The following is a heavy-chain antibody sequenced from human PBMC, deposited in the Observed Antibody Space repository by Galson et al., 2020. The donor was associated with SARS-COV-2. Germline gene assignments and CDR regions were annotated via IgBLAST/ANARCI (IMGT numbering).Heavy chain of an antibody. J-gene: IGHJ4*02. CDR1: GGSFSGYY. Sequence: SETLSLTCAVYGGSFSGYYWSWIRQPPGKGLEWIGEINHSGSTNYNPSLKSRVTISVDTSKNQFSLKLSSVTAADTAVYYCARGHVLLWFGNQYYFDYWGQGTLVTVSS. CDR2: INHSGST. V-gene: IGHV4-34*01. D-gene: IGHD3-10*01. CDR3: ARGHVLLWFGNQYYFDY.